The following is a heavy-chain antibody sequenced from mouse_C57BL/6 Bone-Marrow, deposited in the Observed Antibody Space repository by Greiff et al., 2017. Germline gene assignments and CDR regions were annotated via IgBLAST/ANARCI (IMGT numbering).Heavy chain of an antibody. V-gene: IGHV1-83*01. J-gene: IGHJ4*01. CDR1: YTFTDYYM. CDR2: YPGSGSTN. CDR3: REEGLRPGAMDY. Sequence: VQRVESGPVLVKPGASVKMSCKASGYTFTDYYMNWVKQSHGKSLEWIGDIYPGSGSTNYNEKFKSKATLTVDTSSSTAYMQLSSLTSEDSAVYYCAREEGLRPGAMDYWGQGTSVTVSS. D-gene: IGHD3-2*02.